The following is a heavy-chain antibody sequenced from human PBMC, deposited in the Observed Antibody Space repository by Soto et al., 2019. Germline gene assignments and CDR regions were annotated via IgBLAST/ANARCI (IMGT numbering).Heavy chain of an antibody. D-gene: IGHD2-8*01. CDR3: VHTVMVHTITGGHYFDY. V-gene: IGHV2-5*01. CDR1: AFSLSTNGVG. J-gene: IGHJ4*02. CDR2: IYWNEDK. Sequence: QITLEESGPTLVKPTQTLTLTCTFSAFSLSTNGVGVGWLRQPPGKPLEWLAVIYWNEDKRYSRSLKSRLIITKDTSKHQVVLTMTTMDPVDTATYYCVHTVMVHTITGGHYFDYWGRGILVTVSS.